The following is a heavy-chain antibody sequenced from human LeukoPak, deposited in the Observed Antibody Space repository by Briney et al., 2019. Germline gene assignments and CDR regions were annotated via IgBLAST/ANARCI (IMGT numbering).Heavy chain of an antibody. V-gene: IGHV6-1*01. D-gene: IGHD3-3*01. Sequence: SQTLSLTCAISGDSVSNNRAAWNWIGQSPSRGLEWLGRTHYRSRWYTDYADSVKSRITINPDSSKNHFSLQLKSVTPEDTAVYYCARDLWKPINYYYYYMDVWGEGTTVTVSS. CDR2: THYRSRWYT. CDR3: ARDLWKPINYYYYYMDV. CDR1: GDSVSNNRAA. J-gene: IGHJ6*03.